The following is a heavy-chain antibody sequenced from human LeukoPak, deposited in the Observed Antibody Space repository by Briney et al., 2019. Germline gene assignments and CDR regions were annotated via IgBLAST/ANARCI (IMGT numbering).Heavy chain of an antibody. CDR3: ARRAGYPRRGEVDY. CDR1: GGSISSSSYY. Sequence: SETLSLTCTVSGGSISSSSYYWGWIRQPPGKGLEWIGSIYYSGSTHYNPSLKSRVTISVDTSKNQFSLKLSSVTAADTAVYYCARRAGYPRRGEVDYWGQGTLVTVSS. CDR2: IYYSGST. D-gene: IGHD6-19*01. V-gene: IGHV4-39*01. J-gene: IGHJ4*02.